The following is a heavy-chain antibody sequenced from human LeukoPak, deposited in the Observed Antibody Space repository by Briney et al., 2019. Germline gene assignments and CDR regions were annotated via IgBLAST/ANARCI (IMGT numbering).Heavy chain of an antibody. CDR3: ARVGIAVAGSLNFDY. J-gene: IGHJ4*02. Sequence: PSETLSLTCTVSGGSISSYYWSWIRQPPGKGLEWLGYIYYSGSTNYNPSLKSRVTISVDTSKNQFSLKLSSVTAADTAVYYCARVGIAVAGSLNFDYWGQGTLVTVSS. V-gene: IGHV4-59*01. D-gene: IGHD6-19*01. CDR2: IYYSGST. CDR1: GGSISSYY.